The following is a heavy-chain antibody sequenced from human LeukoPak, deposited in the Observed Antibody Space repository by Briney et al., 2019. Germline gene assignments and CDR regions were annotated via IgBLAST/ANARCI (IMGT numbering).Heavy chain of an antibody. J-gene: IGHJ5*02. D-gene: IGHD2-2*02. V-gene: IGHV1-69*13. CDR2: IIPIFGTA. Sequence: SVKVSCKASGGTFSSYAISWVRQAPGQGLEWMGGIIPIFGTANYAQKFQGRVTITADESTSTAYMELSSLRSEDTAVYYCARYPTGDCSSTSWYTWWFDPWGQGTLVTVSS. CDR1: GGTFSSYA. CDR3: ARYPTGDCSSTSWYTWWFDP.